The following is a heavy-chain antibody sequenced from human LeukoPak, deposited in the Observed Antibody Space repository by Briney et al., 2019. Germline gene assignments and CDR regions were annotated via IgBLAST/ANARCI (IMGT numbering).Heavy chain of an antibody. D-gene: IGHD3-3*01. V-gene: IGHV5-51*01. CDR2: IYPGDSDT. Sequence: GESLQISCKGSGYGFTSYWIGWVRQMPGKGLEWMGIIYPGDSDTRYSPSFQGQVTISADKSISTAYLQWSSLKASDTAMYYSARCNDFWSGSNLIDYWGQGTLVTVSS. J-gene: IGHJ4*02. CDR1: GYGFTSYW. CDR3: ARCNDFWSGSNLIDY.